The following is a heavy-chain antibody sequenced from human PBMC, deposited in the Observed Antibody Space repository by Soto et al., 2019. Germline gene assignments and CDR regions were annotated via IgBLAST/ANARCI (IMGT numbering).Heavy chain of an antibody. J-gene: IGHJ6*03. Sequence: QVQLQESGPGLVKPSETLFLTCTVSGGSISSYYWSWIRQPPAKGLEWIGYIYYSGSTNSNASLKSQGSISIDTAKTPFSLNLSSVTAADAAVYYGARGDFWSCYPDRYYYYYMDVWGKGTTVTVSS. V-gene: IGHV4-59*08. CDR1: GGSISSYY. CDR2: IYYSGST. D-gene: IGHD3-3*01. CDR3: ARGDFWSCYPDRYYYYYMDV.